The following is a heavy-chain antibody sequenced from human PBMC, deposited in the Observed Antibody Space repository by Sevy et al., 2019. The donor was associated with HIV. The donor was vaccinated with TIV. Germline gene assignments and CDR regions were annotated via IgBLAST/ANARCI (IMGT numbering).Heavy chain of an antibody. Sequence: ASVKDSCKASGYTFTSYYMHWVRQAPGQGLEWMGIINTSGGSTSYAQKFQGRVTMTRDTSTSTVYMELSSLRSEDTAVYYCARGGIAVAPLGAFDIWGQGTMVTVSS. CDR2: INTSGGST. CDR3: ARGGIAVAPLGAFDI. V-gene: IGHV1-46*01. J-gene: IGHJ3*02. D-gene: IGHD6-19*01. CDR1: GYTFTSYY.